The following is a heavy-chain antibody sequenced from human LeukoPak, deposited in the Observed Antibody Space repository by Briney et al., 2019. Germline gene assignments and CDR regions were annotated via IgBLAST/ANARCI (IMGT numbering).Heavy chain of an antibody. J-gene: IGHJ3*02. CDR2: IYYSGST. V-gene: IGHV4-59*01. D-gene: IGHD2-21*02. CDR1: GGSISSYY. Sequence: PSETLSLTCTVSGGSISSYYWSWIRQPPGKGLEWIGYIYYSGSTNYNPSLKSRVTISVDTSKNQFSLKLSSVTAADTAVYYCARVPVTARLTDAFDIWGQGIMVTVSS. CDR3: ARVPVTARLTDAFDI.